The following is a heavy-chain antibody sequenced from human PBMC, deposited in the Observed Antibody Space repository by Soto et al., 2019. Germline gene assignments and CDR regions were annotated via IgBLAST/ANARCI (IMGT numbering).Heavy chain of an antibody. CDR3: ARGTSGIQLWFPHYFDY. J-gene: IGHJ4*02. D-gene: IGHD5-18*01. CDR1: AAYIRATNFY. Sequence: QLQLQESGPGLVKPSETVSITCSVPAAYIRATNFYWGWIRQPPGKGLEWIGSFHYNGDTYSNPSLETRLTMSVDTSKSQLSLILTSVTAADTAVYYCARGTSGIQLWFPHYFDYWGQGPLVSVSS. V-gene: IGHV4-39*01. CDR2: FHYNGDT.